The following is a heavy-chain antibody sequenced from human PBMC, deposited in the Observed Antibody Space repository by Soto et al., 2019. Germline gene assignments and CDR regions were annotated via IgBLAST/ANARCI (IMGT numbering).Heavy chain of an antibody. Sequence: SETLSLTCTVSGGSISPSSYYWGWIRQPPGKGLEWIGSIHYSGNTDYNPSLKSRVTISVDTSKNQFSLKLSSVTAADTAVYYCARHGGRSSWSDYWGQGTLVTVSS. CDR2: IHYSGNT. V-gene: IGHV4-39*01. D-gene: IGHD6-13*01. CDR3: ARHGGRSSWSDY. J-gene: IGHJ4*02. CDR1: GGSISPSSYY.